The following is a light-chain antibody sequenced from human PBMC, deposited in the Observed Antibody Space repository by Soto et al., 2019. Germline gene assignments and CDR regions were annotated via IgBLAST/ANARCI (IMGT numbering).Light chain of an antibody. CDR1: QYIHNY. J-gene: IGKJ1*01. CDR3: QQSNNYPWT. V-gene: IGKV1-5*03. CDR2: EAA. Sequence: DIQMTQSPSTLSASVGDRVTITCRASQYIHNYLAWYQQKPGEALKLLIYEAANLESGVPSRFSGSGTGTEFTLTISSLQPDDFATYYCQQSNNYPWTFGQGTRVEI.